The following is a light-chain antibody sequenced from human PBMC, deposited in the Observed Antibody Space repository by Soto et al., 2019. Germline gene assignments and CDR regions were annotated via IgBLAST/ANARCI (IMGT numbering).Light chain of an antibody. Sequence: QSVLTQPPSVSGAPGQRVTISCTGRSSNIGAGYDVHWYQHLPGTAPKLLIYGNINRPSGVPDRFSGSKSGTSASLAITGLQADDEADYYCQSYASSLSGWVFGGGTKLTVL. CDR1: SSNIGAGYD. J-gene: IGLJ3*02. CDR3: QSYASSLSGWV. CDR2: GNI. V-gene: IGLV1-40*01.